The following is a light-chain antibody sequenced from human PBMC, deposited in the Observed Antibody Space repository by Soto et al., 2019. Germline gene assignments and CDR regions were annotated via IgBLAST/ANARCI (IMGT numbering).Light chain of an antibody. CDR1: QSVLYSTNDKNY. CDR2: WAS. Sequence: DIVMTQSPDSLAVSLGERATINCKSSQSVLYSTNDKNYLAWYQQKPGQPPELILYWASTRQSGVPDRFSGSGSGTDFTLTISRLEPEDFAVYYCQQYGSSPYTFGQGTKLEIK. V-gene: IGKV4-1*01. J-gene: IGKJ2*01. CDR3: QQYGSSPYT.